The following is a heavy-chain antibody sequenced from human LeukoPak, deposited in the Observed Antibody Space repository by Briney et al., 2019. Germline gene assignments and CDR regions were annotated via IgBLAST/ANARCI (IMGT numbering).Heavy chain of an antibody. Sequence: GGSLRLSCAASGFTFSSYGMHWVRQAPGKGLEWVAVIWYDGSNKYYADSVKGRFTISRDNSKNTLYLQMNSLRAEDTAVYYCARGPAHYYYVDVWGKGTTVTVSS. V-gene: IGHV3-33*01. J-gene: IGHJ6*03. CDR2: IWYDGSNK. CDR1: GFTFSSYG. CDR3: ARGPAHYYYVDV.